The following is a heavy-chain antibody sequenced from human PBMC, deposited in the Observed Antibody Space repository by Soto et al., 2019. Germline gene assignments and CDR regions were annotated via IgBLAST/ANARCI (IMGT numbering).Heavy chain of an antibody. J-gene: IGHJ3*02. CDR3: VLRYFDWSEPDGFDI. CDR2: INHSGST. D-gene: IGHD3-9*01. Sequence: PSETLSLTCAVYGGSFSGYYWSWIRQPPGKGLEWIGEINHSGSTNYNPSLKSRVTISVDTSKNQFSLKLSSVTAADTAVYYCVLRYFDWSEPDGFDIGGQGTMVTVSS. V-gene: IGHV4-34*01. CDR1: GGSFSGYY.